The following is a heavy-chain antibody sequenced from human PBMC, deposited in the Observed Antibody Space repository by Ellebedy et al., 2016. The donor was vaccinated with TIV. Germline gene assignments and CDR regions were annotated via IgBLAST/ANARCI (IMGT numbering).Heavy chain of an antibody. D-gene: IGHD4-17*01. V-gene: IGHV4-34*01. CDR3: AREPFHDYGDWYGMDV. Sequence: MPSETLSLTCAVYGGSFSGYYWSWIRQPPGKGLEWIGEINHSGSTNYNPSLKSRVTISVDTSKNQFSLKLSSVTAADTAVYYCAREPFHDYGDWYGMDVWGQGTTVTVSS. J-gene: IGHJ6*02. CDR2: INHSGST. CDR1: GGSFSGYY.